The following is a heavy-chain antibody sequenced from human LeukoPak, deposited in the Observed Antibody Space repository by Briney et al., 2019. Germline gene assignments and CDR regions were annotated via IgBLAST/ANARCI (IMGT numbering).Heavy chain of an antibody. CDR3: ATIKRGSIFGYVDF. CDR1: GGSISSQY. Sequence: PSETLSLTCTVSGGSISSQYWSWIRQPPGKGLEWIAYLFDSVNTKDNPSLQSRLPLSADTSKNQFSLRLSSVTAADSAVYYCATIKRGSIFGYVDFWGQGIKVTVSS. D-gene: IGHD5-18*01. J-gene: IGHJ4*02. CDR2: LFDSVNT. V-gene: IGHV4-59*11.